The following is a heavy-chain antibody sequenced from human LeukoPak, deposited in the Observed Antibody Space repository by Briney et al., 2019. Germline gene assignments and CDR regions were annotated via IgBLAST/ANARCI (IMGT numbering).Heavy chain of an antibody. V-gene: IGHV3-23*01. D-gene: IGHD1-26*01. Sequence: GGSLRLSCAASGFIFSDYSMNWVRQAPGKGLEWVSAITGSGDSTFYADSVKGRCTISRDNSKNTLSLQMNTLRAEDTAVYYCAKENPVGGTNYFDYWGQGTLVTVSS. J-gene: IGHJ4*02. CDR1: GFIFSDYS. CDR2: ITGSGDST. CDR3: AKENPVGGTNYFDY.